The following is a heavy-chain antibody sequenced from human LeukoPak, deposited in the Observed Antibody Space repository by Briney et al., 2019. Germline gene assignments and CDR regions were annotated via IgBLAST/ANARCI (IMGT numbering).Heavy chain of an antibody. D-gene: IGHD3-10*01. CDR1: GGSFSGYY. J-gene: IGHJ4*02. CDR3: AXTMVRGVNY. V-gene: IGHV4-34*01. Sequence: PSETLSLTCAVYGGSFSGYYWSWIRQPPGKGLEWIGEINHSGSTNYNPSLKSRVTISVDTSKNQFSLKLSSVTAADTAVYYCAXTMVRGVNYWGQGTLVTVSS. CDR2: INHSGST.